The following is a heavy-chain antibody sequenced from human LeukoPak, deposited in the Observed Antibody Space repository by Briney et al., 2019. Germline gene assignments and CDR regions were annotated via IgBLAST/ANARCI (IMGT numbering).Heavy chain of an antibody. D-gene: IGHD3-22*01. V-gene: IGHV4-34*01. J-gene: IGHJ4*02. CDR1: GGSFSGYY. CDR2: INHSGST. Sequence: TSETLSLTCAVYGGSFSGYYWSWIRQPPGKGLEWIGEINHSGSTNHNPSLKSRVTISVDTSKNQFSLKLSSVTAADTAVYYCARLGIYYDSSGYYNYFDYWGQGTLVTVSS. CDR3: ARLGIYYDSSGYYNYFDY.